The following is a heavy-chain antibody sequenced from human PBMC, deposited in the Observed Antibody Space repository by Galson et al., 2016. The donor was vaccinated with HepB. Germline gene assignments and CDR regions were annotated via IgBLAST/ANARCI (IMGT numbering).Heavy chain of an antibody. CDR1: GFTFSSYW. CDR2: IKQDGSEK. Sequence: SLRLSCAASGFTFSSYWMSWVRQAPGKGLEWVANIKQDGSEKYYVDSVKGRFTISRDNAKNSLYLQMNSLRAEDTAVYYCAQYYSDTSGFLEYFQHWGQGTRVTVSS. J-gene: IGHJ1*01. D-gene: IGHD3-22*01. V-gene: IGHV3-7*03. CDR3: AQYYSDTSGFLEYFQH.